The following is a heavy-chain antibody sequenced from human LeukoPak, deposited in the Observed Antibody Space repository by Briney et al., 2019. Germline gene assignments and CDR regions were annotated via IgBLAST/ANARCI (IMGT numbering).Heavy chain of an antibody. CDR2: INHSGST. V-gene: IGHV4-34*01. J-gene: IGHJ2*01. CDR1: GGSFSGYY. Sequence: SETLSLTCAVYGGSFSGYYWSWIRQPPGKGLEWIGEINHSGSTNYNPSLKSRVTISVDTSKNQFSLKLSSVTAADTAVYYCARAAIYYDSSGYYPAVWYFDLWGRGTLVTVSS. CDR3: ARAAIYYDSSGYYPAVWYFDL. D-gene: IGHD3-22*01.